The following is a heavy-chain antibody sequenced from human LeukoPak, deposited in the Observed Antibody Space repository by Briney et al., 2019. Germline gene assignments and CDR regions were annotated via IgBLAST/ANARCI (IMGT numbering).Heavy chain of an antibody. CDR2: INHSGST. CDR1: GGSFSGYY. Sequence: SETLSLTCAVYGGSFSGYYWSWIRQPPGKGLEWIGEINHSGSTNYNPSLKSRVTISVDTSKNQFSLKLSSVTAADTAVYYCARGYSLDYWGQGTLVTVSS. D-gene: IGHD5-18*01. V-gene: IGHV4-34*01. J-gene: IGHJ4*02. CDR3: ARGYSLDY.